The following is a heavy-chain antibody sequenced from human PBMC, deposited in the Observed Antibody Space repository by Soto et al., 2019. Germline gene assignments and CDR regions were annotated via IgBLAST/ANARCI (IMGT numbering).Heavy chain of an antibody. CDR1: GGSISNFY. V-gene: IGHV4-59*08. CDR2: VYYTGST. D-gene: IGHD3-9*01. CDR3: ARTVLGPDLLADSFVDYYYYMDV. J-gene: IGHJ6*03. Sequence: SETLSLTCTVSGGSISNFYWSWIRQPPGKGLEWIGYVYYTGSTSYNPSLKRRVTFSADSSRGQFSLRLNSVTAADTAVYYCARTVLGPDLLADSFVDYYYYMDVWCKGTTVTVFS.